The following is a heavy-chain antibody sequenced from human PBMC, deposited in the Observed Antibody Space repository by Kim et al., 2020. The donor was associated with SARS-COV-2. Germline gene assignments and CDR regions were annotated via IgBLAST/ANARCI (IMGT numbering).Heavy chain of an antibody. Sequence: GGSLRLSCAASGFTFSSYAMHWVRQAPGKGLEWVAVISYDGSNKYYVDSVKGRFTISRYNSKNTLYLQMNSLRAEDTAVYYCARDIASYRSGWIYYYYGMDVWGQGTTVTVSS. CDR3: ARDIASYRSGWIYYYYGMDV. J-gene: IGHJ6*02. V-gene: IGHV3-30*04. CDR2: ISYDGSNK. D-gene: IGHD6-19*01. CDR1: GFTFSSYA.